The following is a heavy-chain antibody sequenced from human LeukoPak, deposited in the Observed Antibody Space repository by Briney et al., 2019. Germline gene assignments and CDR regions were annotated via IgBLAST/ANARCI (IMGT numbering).Heavy chain of an antibody. J-gene: IGHJ4*02. Sequence: ASVKVSCKASAYTFTGYYIHWVRQAPGHGLEWMGWINPNSGGTNYAQKFQGRVTMTRDTCINTACMELSRLRSDDTAVYYCARESDDFSFDEWGQATLVTVS. CDR3: ARESDDFSFDE. V-gene: IGHV1-2*02. D-gene: IGHD3-3*01. CDR2: INPNSGGT. CDR1: AYTFTGYY.